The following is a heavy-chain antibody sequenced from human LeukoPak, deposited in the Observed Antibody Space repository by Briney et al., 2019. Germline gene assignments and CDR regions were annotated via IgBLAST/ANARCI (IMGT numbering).Heavy chain of an antibody. D-gene: IGHD1-1*01. V-gene: IGHV3-74*01. CDR2: INSDGSIV. CDR3: SRGRDWDDGDY. J-gene: IGHJ4*02. Sequence: GGSLRLSCAASGFTFNTYWMYWVRQAPGKGLVWVSHINSDGSIVNYGDSVKGRFTISRDNAKNTLYLQMNSLRADDTALYFCSRGRDWDDGDYWGQGTLVTVSS. CDR1: GFTFNTYW.